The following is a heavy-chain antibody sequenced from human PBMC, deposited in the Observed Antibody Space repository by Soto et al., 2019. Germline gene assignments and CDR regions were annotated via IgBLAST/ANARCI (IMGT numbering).Heavy chain of an antibody. V-gene: IGHV4-34*01. J-gene: IGHJ6*03. D-gene: IGHD3-3*01. CDR1: GGSFSGYY. Sequence: SETLSLTCAVYGGSFSGYYWSWIRQPPGKGLEWIGEINHSGSTNYNPSLKSRVTISVDTSKNQFSLKLSSVTAADTAVYYCARTLRSGYYSYYYYMDVWGKGTTVTVSS. CDR2: INHSGST. CDR3: ARTLRSGYYSYYYYMDV.